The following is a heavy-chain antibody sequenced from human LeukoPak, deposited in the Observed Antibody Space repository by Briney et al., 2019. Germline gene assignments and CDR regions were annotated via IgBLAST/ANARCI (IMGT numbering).Heavy chain of an antibody. D-gene: IGHD6-6*01. J-gene: IGHJ3*02. Sequence: GGSLRLSCAASGFTFSSYGMHWVRQAPGKGLEWVAVISYDGSNKYYADSVKGRFTISRDNSKNTLYLQMNSLRVEDTAVYYCAKLAARPIHDAFDIWGQGTMVTVSS. CDR2: ISYDGSNK. CDR1: GFTFSSYG. CDR3: AKLAARPIHDAFDI. V-gene: IGHV3-30*18.